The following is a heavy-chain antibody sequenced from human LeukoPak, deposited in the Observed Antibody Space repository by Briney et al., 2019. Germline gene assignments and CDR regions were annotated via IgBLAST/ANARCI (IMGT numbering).Heavy chain of an antibody. CDR2: INPTGGDT. Sequence: ASVKVSCKTSGYIFTSYYIHWLRQAPGQGLEWMGTINPTGGDTRYAQRFQGRVTVTRDRFTSTVYMELSSLRSEDTAMYYCAKGGDSASYYDYWGRGTLVRVSS. CDR1: GYIFTSYY. D-gene: IGHD1-26*01. V-gene: IGHV1-46*01. CDR3: AKGGDSASYYDY. J-gene: IGHJ4*02.